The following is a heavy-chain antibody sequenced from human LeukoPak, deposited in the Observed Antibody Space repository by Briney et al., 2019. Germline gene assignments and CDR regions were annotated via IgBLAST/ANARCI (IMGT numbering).Heavy chain of an antibody. V-gene: IGHV4-34*01. D-gene: IGHD5-12*01. CDR2: INHSGST. Sequence: PSETLSLTCAVYGGSFSGYYWSWIRQPPGKGLEWIGEINHSGSTNYNPSLKSRVTISVDTSMNQFSLKLSSVTAADTAVYYCARRWVSWWLRPFDYWGQGTLVTVSS. J-gene: IGHJ4*02. CDR1: GGSFSGYY. CDR3: ARRWVSWWLRPFDY.